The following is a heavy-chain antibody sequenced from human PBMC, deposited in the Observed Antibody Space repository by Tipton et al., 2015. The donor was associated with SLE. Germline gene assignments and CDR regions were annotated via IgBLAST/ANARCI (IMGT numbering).Heavy chain of an antibody. J-gene: IGHJ4*02. CDR2: IYYSGST. CDR1: GVSINSFY. V-gene: IGHV4-59*12. CDR3: ASELLRDYFSAWGPDY. D-gene: IGHD6-19*01. Sequence: TLSLTCTASGVSINSFYWSWIRQPPGKGLEWIGNIYYSGSTYYNPSLKSRVSISVDTSKNQFSLILTSVTAADTAVYYCASELLRDYFSAWGPDYWGQGTLVTVSA.